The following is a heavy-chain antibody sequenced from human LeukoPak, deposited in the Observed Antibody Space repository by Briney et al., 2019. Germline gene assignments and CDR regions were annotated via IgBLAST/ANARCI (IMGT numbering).Heavy chain of an antibody. D-gene: IGHD1/OR15-1a*01. J-gene: IGHJ5*02. V-gene: IGHV4-59*08. Sequence: SETLSLTCTVSGGSISSYYWSWIRQPPGKGLEWIGYIYYSGSTNYNPSLKSRVIISVDTSKNQFSLKLSSVTAADTAVYYCARHSRTIWFDPWGQGTLVTVSS. CDR3: ARHSRTIWFDP. CDR2: IYYSGST. CDR1: GGSISSYY.